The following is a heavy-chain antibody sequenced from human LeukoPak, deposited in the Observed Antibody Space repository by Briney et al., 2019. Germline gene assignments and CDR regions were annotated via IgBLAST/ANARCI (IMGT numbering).Heavy chain of an antibody. Sequence: SETLSLTCAVYGGSFSGYYWSWIRQPPGKGLEWIGEINHSGGTNYNPSLKSRVTISVDTSKNQFSLKLSSVTAADTAVYYCARWSGTTGIYWYFDLWGRGTLVTVSS. D-gene: IGHD1-1*01. CDR2: INHSGGT. V-gene: IGHV4-34*01. J-gene: IGHJ2*01. CDR1: GGSFSGYY. CDR3: ARWSGTTGIYWYFDL.